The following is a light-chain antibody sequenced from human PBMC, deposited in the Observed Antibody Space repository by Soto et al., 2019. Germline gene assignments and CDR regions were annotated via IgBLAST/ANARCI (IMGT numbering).Light chain of an antibody. Sequence: IVLTQSPGTLSLSPGERVTLSCRASQSVSGGLLAWYQQKAGQAPKILIYGASTRATGIPDRFSGSGSGTDFTLTISRLEPEDFAVYYCQQYGSSRYTFGQGTKLEIK. CDR3: QQYGSSRYT. CDR2: GAS. J-gene: IGKJ2*01. CDR1: QSVSGGL. V-gene: IGKV3-20*01.